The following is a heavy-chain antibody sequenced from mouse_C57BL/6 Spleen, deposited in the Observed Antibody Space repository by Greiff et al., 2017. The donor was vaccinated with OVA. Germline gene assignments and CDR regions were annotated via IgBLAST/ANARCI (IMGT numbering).Heavy chain of an antibody. CDR2: FYPGSGSI. V-gene: IGHV1-62-2*01. Sequence: QVQLQQSGAELVKPGASVKLSCKASGYTFTEYTIHWVKQRSGQGLEWIGWFYPGSGSIKYNEKFKDKATLTADKSSSTVYMELSRLTSEDSAVYFCARHEDGDDYDEETWFAYWGQGTLVTVSA. CDR3: ARHEDGDDYDEETWFAY. CDR1: GYTFTEYT. D-gene: IGHD2-4*01. J-gene: IGHJ3*01.